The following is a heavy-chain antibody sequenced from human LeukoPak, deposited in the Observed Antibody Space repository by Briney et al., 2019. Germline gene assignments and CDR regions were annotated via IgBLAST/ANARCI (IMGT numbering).Heavy chain of an antibody. CDR1: GGTFSSYA. CDR2: IIPIFGTA. J-gene: IGHJ6*03. V-gene: IGHV1-69*13. CDR3: ARFSTAAHYYYMDV. Sequence: ASVKVSCKASGGTFSSYAIGWVRQAPGQGLEWMGGIIPIFGTANYAQKFQGRVTITADESTSTAYVELSSLRSEDTAVYYCARFSTAAHYYYMDVWGKGTTVTVSS.